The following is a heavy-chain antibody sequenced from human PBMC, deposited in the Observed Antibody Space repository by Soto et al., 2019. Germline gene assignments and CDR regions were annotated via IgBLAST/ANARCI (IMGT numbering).Heavy chain of an antibody. D-gene: IGHD2-21*02. Sequence: ASVKVSCKASGYTFTSYGISWVRQAPGQGLEWMGWISAYNGNTNYAQKLQGRVTMTTDTSTSTAYMELRSLRSDDTAVYYCSRDLTLAYDYYGMDVWGQGTTVTVSS. CDR1: GYTFTSYG. CDR3: SRDLTLAYDYYGMDV. CDR2: ISAYNGNT. J-gene: IGHJ6*02. V-gene: IGHV1-18*01.